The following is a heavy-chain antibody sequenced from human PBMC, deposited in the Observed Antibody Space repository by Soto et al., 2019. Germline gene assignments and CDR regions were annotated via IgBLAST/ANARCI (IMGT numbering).Heavy chain of an antibody. CDR3: ARDPPSAMIVYYFDY. J-gene: IGHJ4*02. CDR2: ISYDGSNK. Sequence: QVQLVESGGGVVQPGRSLRLSCAASGFTFSSYAMHWVRQAPGKGLEWVAVISYDGSNKYYADSVKGRFTISRDNSKNQLYLQMNSLRAEDTAVYYCARDPPSAMIVYYFDYWGQGTLVTVSS. D-gene: IGHD3-22*01. CDR1: GFTFSSYA. V-gene: IGHV3-30-3*01.